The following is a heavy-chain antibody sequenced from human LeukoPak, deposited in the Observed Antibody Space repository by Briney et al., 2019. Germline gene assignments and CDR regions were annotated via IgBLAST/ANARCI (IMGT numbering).Heavy chain of an antibody. J-gene: IGHJ4*02. V-gene: IGHV3-21*01. CDR1: GFTFSGYS. CDR3: ARAGYSSVWYLDY. D-gene: IGHD6-19*01. Sequence: GGSLRLSCAASGFTFSGYSMSWFRQAPGKGLEWVASISGSSGYICYADSVKGRFTISRDNAKNSLYLQMNSLRAEDTAVYYCARAGYSSVWYLDYWGQGILVTVSS. CDR2: ISGSSGYI.